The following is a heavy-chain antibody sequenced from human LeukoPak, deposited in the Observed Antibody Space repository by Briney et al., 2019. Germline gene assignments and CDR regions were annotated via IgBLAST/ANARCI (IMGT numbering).Heavy chain of an antibody. D-gene: IGHD1-26*01. CDR3: AGASSKWELSF. CDR1: GGTFRRYA. J-gene: IGHJ4*02. V-gene: IGHV1-69*01. CDR2: YIPMFGTA. Sequence: SVKASCKASGGTFRRYAISWVRQAPGQGLGWMGGYIPMFGTANYAQNFQNRVTITADESTSTFSMEVSSLRPEDTAVYFCAGASSKWELSFWGQGTLVTVSS.